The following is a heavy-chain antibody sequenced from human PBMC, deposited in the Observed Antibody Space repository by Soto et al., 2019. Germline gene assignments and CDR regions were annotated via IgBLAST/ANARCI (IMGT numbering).Heavy chain of an antibody. Sequence: GGSLRLSCAASGFTVSSTFMIWVRQAPGKGLEWFSALYRGGSTYYADAVKGRFIVSRANPENTLYLQMTSRRDEDTAVYYCSSARVEVPGHPHLDAFDLWGQGTVVTVSS. CDR3: SSARVEVPGHPHLDAFDL. J-gene: IGHJ3*01. CDR2: LYRGGST. CDR1: GFTVSSTF. V-gene: IGHV3-53*01.